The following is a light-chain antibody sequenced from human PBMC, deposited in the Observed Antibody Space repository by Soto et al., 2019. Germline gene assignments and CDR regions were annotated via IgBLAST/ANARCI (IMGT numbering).Light chain of an antibody. CDR3: AAWDGSLKGYV. CDR1: SSNIGSNT. Sequence: QLVLTQPPSTSGTPGQRVTISCSGSSSNIGSNTVNWYQHLPGTAPKLLIYRNNQRPSGVPDRFSGSKSGTSASLAISGLQSEDEADYYCAAWDGSLKGYVFGTGTKLTVL. CDR2: RNN. V-gene: IGLV1-44*01. J-gene: IGLJ1*01.